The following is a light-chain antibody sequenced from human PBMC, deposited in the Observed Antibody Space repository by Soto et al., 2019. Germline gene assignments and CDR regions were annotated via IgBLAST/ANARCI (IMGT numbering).Light chain of an antibody. Sequence: QSALTQPRSVSGTLGQSVTISCTGTSSDIGGYNYVSWYQQHPGKVPKLMVYDVSKRPSGVPDRFSGSKSAGYTASLTISGLQAEDEADYYCCSYAGSYSLVFGGGTKLTVL. J-gene: IGLJ2*01. V-gene: IGLV2-11*01. CDR1: SSDIGGYNY. CDR3: CSYAGSYSLV. CDR2: DVS.